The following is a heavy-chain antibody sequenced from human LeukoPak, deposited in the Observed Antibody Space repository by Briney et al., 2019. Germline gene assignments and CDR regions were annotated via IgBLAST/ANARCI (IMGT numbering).Heavy chain of an antibody. D-gene: IGHD3-10*01. V-gene: IGHV3-30*02. J-gene: IGHJ4*02. CDR1: GFTFSSYG. CDR3: AKDFLGYYYGSGSYIDY. Sequence: PGGSLRLSCAASGFTFSSYGMHWVRQAPGKGLEWVAFIRYDGSNKYYADSVKGRFTISRDNSKNTLYLQMSSLRAEDTAVYYCAKDFLGYYYGSGSYIDYWGQGTLVTVSS. CDR2: IRYDGSNK.